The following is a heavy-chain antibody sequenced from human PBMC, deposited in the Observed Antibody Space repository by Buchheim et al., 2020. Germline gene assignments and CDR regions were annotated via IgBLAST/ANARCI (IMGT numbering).Heavy chain of an antibody. J-gene: IGHJ5*02. CDR1: GFTFSSYW. CDR2: ISKDGSST. Sequence: EVQLVESGGGLVQPGGSLRLSCAASGFTFSSYWMHWVRQAPGKGLVWVSRISKDGSSTTYADSVKGRFTISRDNAKNTLYLQMTSLRADDTAVYYCASCVSGSYFRCKLFDPWGQGTL. CDR3: ASCVSGSYFRCKLFDP. D-gene: IGHD1-26*01. V-gene: IGHV3-74*01.